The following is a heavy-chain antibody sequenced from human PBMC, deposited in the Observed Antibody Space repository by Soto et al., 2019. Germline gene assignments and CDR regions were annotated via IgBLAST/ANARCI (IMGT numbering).Heavy chain of an antibody. D-gene: IGHD2-8*02. CDR3: AREKITGLFDY. J-gene: IGHJ4*02. V-gene: IGHV4-59*12. Sequence: SETLSLTCTVSGGSLSSYYWTWIRQPPGKGLEWIGYIYYSGSTNYNPSLKSRVTISVDTSKNQFSLKLTSVTAADTAVYYCAREKITGLFDYWGQGPLVTVSP. CDR1: GGSLSSYY. CDR2: IYYSGST.